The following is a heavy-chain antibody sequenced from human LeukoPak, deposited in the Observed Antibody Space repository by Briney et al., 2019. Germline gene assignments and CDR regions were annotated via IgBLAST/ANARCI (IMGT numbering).Heavy chain of an antibody. D-gene: IGHD5-24*01. CDR1: GFTFSGSA. V-gene: IGHV3-73*01. CDR3: TRQRDDYSN. CDR2: IRSKANSYAT. J-gene: IGHJ4*02. Sequence: PGGSLKLSCAASGFTFSGSAMHWVRQASGKGLEWVGRIRSKANSYATAYAASVKGRFAISRDDSKNTAYLQMNSLKTEDTAVYYCTRQRDDYSNWGQGTLVTVSS.